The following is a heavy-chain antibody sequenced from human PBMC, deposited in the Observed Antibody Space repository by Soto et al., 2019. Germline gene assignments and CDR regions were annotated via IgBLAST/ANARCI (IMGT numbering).Heavy chain of an antibody. J-gene: IGHJ6*02. D-gene: IGHD6-13*01. CDR3: ARDRLSSTFSFYGLDV. CDR2: AGGSGDNT. V-gene: IGHV3-23*01. Sequence: EVQLLESGGDLVQPGGSLRLACVGSGFTFSSYAMNWVRRAPGKGLEWVSSAGGSGDNTYYAKSVKGRFTISRDNSKNTLYLQMNSLRVEDTAVYYCARDRLSSTFSFYGLDVWGQGTTVTVSS. CDR1: GFTFSSYA.